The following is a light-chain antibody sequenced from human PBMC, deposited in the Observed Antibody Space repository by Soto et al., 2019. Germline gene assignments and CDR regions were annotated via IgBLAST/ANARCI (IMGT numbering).Light chain of an antibody. CDR3: QQLNSYPNT. CDR1: QGISSY. V-gene: IGKV1-9*01. Sequence: DIQLTQSPSFLSASVGDRVTITCRASQGISSYLAWYQQKPGKAPKLLIYAASTFQSGVPSRFSGSGSGTEFTLTISSLQPEDFATYYCQQLNSYPNTFGQGTKLEIK. CDR2: AAS. J-gene: IGKJ2*01.